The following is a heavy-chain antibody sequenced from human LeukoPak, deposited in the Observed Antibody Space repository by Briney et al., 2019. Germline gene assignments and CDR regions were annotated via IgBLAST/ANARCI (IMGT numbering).Heavy chain of an antibody. CDR1: GGSISSGGYY. V-gene: IGHV4-31*03. J-gene: IGHJ4*02. CDR2: IYYSESS. Sequence: AETLSLTCTVSGGSISSGGYYWSWIRQHPGKGLEWFGYIYYSESSYYNPSLQSRVTIAVDTSKSQFSLKLSSVTAADTAVYYCARADVSYYYDSSGYSHFDYWGQGTLVTVSS. CDR3: ARADVSYYYDSSGYSHFDY. D-gene: IGHD3-22*01.